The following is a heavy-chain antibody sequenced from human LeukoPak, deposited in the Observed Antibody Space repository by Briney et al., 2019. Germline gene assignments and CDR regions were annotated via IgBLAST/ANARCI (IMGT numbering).Heavy chain of an antibody. V-gene: IGHV3-21*01. CDR1: GFTFSSYS. CDR3: ARAMVRGVITIGY. J-gene: IGHJ4*02. Sequence: GGSLRLSCAASGFTFSSYSMNWVRQAPGKGLEWVSSISSSSSYIYYADSVKGRFTISRDNAKNSLYLQTNSLRAEDTAVYYCARAMVRGVITIGYWGQGTLVTVSS. CDR2: ISSSSSYI. D-gene: IGHD3-10*01.